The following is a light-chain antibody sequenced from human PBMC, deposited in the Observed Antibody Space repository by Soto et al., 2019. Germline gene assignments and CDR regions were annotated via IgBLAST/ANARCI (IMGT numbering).Light chain of an antibody. CDR3: SSYAGTSIPYVV. CDR1: SSDVGGYKY. J-gene: IGLJ2*01. CDR2: DVS. Sequence: QSALTQPASVSGSPGQSITISCTGTSSDVGGYKYVSWYQQHADKAPKLVIYDVSSRSSGISNRFSGSKSGNTASLTITGLQAEDESEYYCSSYAGTSIPYVVFGGGTKVTVL. V-gene: IGLV2-14*03.